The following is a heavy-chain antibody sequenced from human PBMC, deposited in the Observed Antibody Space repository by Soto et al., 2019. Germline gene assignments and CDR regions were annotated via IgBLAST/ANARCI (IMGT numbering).Heavy chain of an antibody. D-gene: IGHD5-12*01. V-gene: IGHV4-59*08. Sequence: QVQLQESGPGLVKPSETLSLTCTVSGGSISSYYWSWIRQPPGKGLEWIGYIYYSGSTNYNPALKSRATIPVDTSKNQFPLKLSSVPASDTAVYYWARYSGYGTDAFDIWGQGTVVTVSS. CDR1: GGSISSYY. CDR3: ARYSGYGTDAFDI. CDR2: IYYSGST. J-gene: IGHJ3*02.